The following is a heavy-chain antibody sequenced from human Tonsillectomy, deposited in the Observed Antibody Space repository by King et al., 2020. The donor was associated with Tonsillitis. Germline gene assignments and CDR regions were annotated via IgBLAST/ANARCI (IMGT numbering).Heavy chain of an antibody. Sequence: VQLVQSGGGLVQPGGSLRLSCAASGFTFNRFWMSWVRQAPGKGLEWVANKKEDGSEKYYVDSVKGRFTISRDNAKKSVYLQMNSLRAEDTAVYYCAREIELDYYDFWSGYYPSFDYWGQGTLVTVSS. CDR3: AREIELDYYDFWSGYYPSFDY. CDR1: GFTFNRFW. V-gene: IGHV3-7*01. J-gene: IGHJ4*02. D-gene: IGHD3-3*01. CDR2: KKEDGSEK.